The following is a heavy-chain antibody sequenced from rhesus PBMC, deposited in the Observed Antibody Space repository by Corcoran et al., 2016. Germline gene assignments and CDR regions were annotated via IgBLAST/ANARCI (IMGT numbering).Heavy chain of an antibody. J-gene: IGHJ4*01. CDR3: ARHGAGSFSLSFDY. Sequence: VQLQESGPEGGKPSETLSLTCAVSGGSITNSYWWSWNRQWEGQGMEWIGGFFGSGGSTEYNPSLKSRVTISIDASKNHFSLNLSSLTAADTAVYSCARHGAGSFSLSFDYWGQGVLVTVSS. CDR2: FFGSGGST. V-gene: IGHV4-93*02. CDR1: GGSITNSYW. D-gene: IGHD1-44*02.